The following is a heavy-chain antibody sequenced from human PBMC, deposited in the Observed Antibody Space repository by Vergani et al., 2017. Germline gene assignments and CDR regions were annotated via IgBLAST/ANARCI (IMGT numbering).Heavy chain of an antibody. CDR1: GYTFTSYG. V-gene: IGHV1-18*01. CDR2: ISAYNGNT. CDR3: ASDPMGWYPDY. D-gene: IGHD6-19*01. Sequence: QVQLVQTGAEVKKPGASVKVSCKASGYTFTSYGISWVRQAPVQKLERIGWISAYNGNTNYAQKPQGRVNMTTDTSTSTAHMELRSLRSDDTAVYYCASDPMGWYPDYWRQGTLVTVSS. J-gene: IGHJ4*02.